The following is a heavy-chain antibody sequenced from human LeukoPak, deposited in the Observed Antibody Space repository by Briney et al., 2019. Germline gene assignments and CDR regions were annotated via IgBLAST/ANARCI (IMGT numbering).Heavy chain of an antibody. Sequence: PSETLSLTCTVSVGSISSSSYYWGWIRQPPGKGLEWIGSIYYSGSTYYNPSLKSRVPLSVDTSKNHFSLKLSSVTAADTAVYYCARQWNDYVWGSYRYTFDYWGQGTLVTVCS. CDR2: IYYSGST. D-gene: IGHD3-16*02. V-gene: IGHV4-39*01. CDR3: ARQWNDYVWGSYRYTFDY. CDR1: VGSISSSSYY. J-gene: IGHJ4*02.